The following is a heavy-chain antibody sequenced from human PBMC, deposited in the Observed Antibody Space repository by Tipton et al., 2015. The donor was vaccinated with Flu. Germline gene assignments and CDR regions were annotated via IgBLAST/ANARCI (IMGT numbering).Heavy chain of an antibody. V-gene: IGHV4-39*07. CDR2: IDYRGST. CDR1: GGSISSSSYH. CDR3: ARASGSGSYVIFDY. Sequence: TLSLTCTVSGGSISSSSYHWAWIRQPPGKGLEWIASIDYRGSTHHDPSLKSRVTISVDTSKNQFSLKLSSVAAADTAVYYCARASGSGSYVIFDYWGQGTLVTVSS. J-gene: IGHJ4*02. D-gene: IGHD3-10*01.